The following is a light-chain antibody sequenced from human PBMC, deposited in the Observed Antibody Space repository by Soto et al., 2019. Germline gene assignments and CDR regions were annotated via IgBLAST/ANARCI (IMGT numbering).Light chain of an antibody. CDR3: SSYTTSNTRQIV. CDR2: DVS. CDR1: SSDVGGYNY. J-gene: IGLJ1*01. Sequence: QSVLTQPASVSGSPGQSITISCTGTSSDVGGYNYVSWYQHHPGKAPKLMIFDVSNRPSGVSNRFSGSKSGNTASLTISGLQPEDEADYYCSSYTTSNTRQIVFGTGTMATVL. V-gene: IGLV2-14*03.